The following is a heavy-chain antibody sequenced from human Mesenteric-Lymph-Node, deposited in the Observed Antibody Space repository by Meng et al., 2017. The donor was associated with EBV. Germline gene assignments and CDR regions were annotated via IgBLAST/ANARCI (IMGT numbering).Heavy chain of an antibody. CDR2: VFHIGST. CDR1: GGSSSGNNW. CDR3: ARVSEISGTWLDC. D-gene: IGHD1-7*01. Sequence: QGQLRGWGPELLKRSGTLPLTCAVFGGSSSGNNWWSWIRQPPGKGLEWIGEVFHIGSTNCNPSLKSRVTISLDKSKNQFSLKLTSVTAADTAVYFCARVSEISGTWLDCWGQGTLVTVSS. J-gene: IGHJ1*01. V-gene: IGHV4-4*02.